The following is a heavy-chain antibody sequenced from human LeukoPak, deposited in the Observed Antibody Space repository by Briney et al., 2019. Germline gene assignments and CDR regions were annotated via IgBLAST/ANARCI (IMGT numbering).Heavy chain of an antibody. J-gene: IGHJ4*02. Sequence: GGSLRLSCAASGNYWMHWVRQVPGKGLVWVSHINSDGSWTSYADSVKGRFTISKDNAKNTVYLQMNSLRAEDTAVYYCVSFYETYWGRGTLVAVSS. V-gene: IGHV3-74*01. CDR3: VSFYETY. CDR2: INSDGSWT. CDR1: GNYW. D-gene: IGHD2/OR15-2a*01.